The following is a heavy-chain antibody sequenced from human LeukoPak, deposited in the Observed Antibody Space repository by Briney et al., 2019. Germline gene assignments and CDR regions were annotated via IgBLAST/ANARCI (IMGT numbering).Heavy chain of an antibody. D-gene: IGHD2-2*01. CDR1: RFTFGNAW. Sequence: GGSLRLSCAASRFTFGNAWMTWVRQAPGKGLEWVGRIKGKSDGGTTHYAAPVKGRSTISKDDSKNILYLQMNSLKSEDTAVYFCTSYCSSTSCQRSGGMDVWGKGTTVTVSS. CDR2: IKGKSDGGTT. V-gene: IGHV3-15*01. CDR3: TSYCSSTSCQRSGGMDV. J-gene: IGHJ6*03.